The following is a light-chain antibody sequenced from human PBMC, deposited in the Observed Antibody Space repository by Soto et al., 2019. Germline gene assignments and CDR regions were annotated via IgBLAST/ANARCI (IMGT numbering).Light chain of an antibody. J-gene: IGKJ2*01. CDR1: QSVSSSY. V-gene: IGKV3-20*01. Sequence: EIVVTQSPGTLSLSPGERATLSCRASQSVSSSYLAWYQQKPGQAPRLLIYAASSRATGIPDRFSGSGSGTDFTLTITRLEPEDFAVYYCQQYGSSMYTFGQGTKLEIK. CDR3: QQYGSSMYT. CDR2: AAS.